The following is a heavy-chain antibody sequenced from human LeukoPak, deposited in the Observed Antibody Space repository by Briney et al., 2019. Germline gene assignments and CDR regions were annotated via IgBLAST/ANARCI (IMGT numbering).Heavy chain of an antibody. Sequence: SETLSLTCTVSRVSISRYYWSWVPQPPGKGLQWIGHIYYTGSTNYHPTPQSRVTISLGTSTNQFSLWLSSVTAPHTPIHHCTRLYSSGCYAPELVGMDVWGQGITVIVSS. CDR2: IYYTGST. CDR3: TRLYSSGCYAPELVGMDV. D-gene: IGHD6-19*01. CDR1: RVSISRYY. V-gene: IGHV4-59*08. J-gene: IGHJ6*02.